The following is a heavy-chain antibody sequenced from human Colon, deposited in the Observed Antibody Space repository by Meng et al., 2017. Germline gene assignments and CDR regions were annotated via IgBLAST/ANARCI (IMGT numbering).Heavy chain of an antibody. Sequence: QVHPQEPGPGRVQPAGTLALTCAVSGGSISSTNWWSWIRQPPGKGLEWIGEISQSGSSNYNPSLKSLVSISVDTSKNQFSLKLSSVTAADTAVYYCARGPGRGSRSGSFDYWGQGTLVTASS. D-gene: IGHD3-10*01. V-gene: IGHV4-4*02. CDR2: ISQSGSS. CDR1: GGSISSTNW. J-gene: IGHJ4*02. CDR3: ARGPGRGSRSGSFDY.